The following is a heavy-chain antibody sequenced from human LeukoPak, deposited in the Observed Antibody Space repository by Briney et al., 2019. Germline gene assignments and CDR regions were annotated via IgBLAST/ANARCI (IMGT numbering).Heavy chain of an antibody. CDR3: AKCSGGSYYHSDDY. Sequence: GGSLRLSCAGAGFTFTTYSMNWVRQAPGKGLEWGSSISSSGSYKYYADSVKGRFTISRDNAKKSLYLQMNSLRAEDTAVYYCAKCSGGSYYHSDDYWGQGTLVTVSS. J-gene: IGHJ4*02. D-gene: IGHD2-15*01. CDR2: ISSSGSYK. V-gene: IGHV3-21*01. CDR1: GFTFTTYS.